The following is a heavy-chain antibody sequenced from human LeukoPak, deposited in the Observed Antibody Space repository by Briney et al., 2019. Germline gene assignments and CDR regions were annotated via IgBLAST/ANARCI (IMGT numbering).Heavy chain of an antibody. Sequence: ASEKVSCKASGYTFTGYYMHWVRQAPGQGLEWMGWINPNSGGTNYAQKFQGRVTMTRDTSISTAYMELSRLRSDDTAVYYCARAVGYCSSTSCRRGDYYYYYGMDVWGQGTTVTVSS. D-gene: IGHD2-2*01. V-gene: IGHV1-2*02. J-gene: IGHJ6*02. CDR3: ARAVGYCSSTSCRRGDYYYYYGMDV. CDR2: INPNSGGT. CDR1: GYTFTGYY.